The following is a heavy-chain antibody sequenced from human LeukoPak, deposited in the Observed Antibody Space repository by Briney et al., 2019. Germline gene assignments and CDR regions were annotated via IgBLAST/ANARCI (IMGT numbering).Heavy chain of an antibody. V-gene: IGHV3-9*01. CDR1: GFTFDDYA. CDR3: AKELTGTYYYYGIDV. Sequence: QPGRSLRLSCAASGFTFDDYAMHWVRQAPGKGLEWVSGISWNSGSIGYADSVKGRFTISRDNAKNSLYLQMNSLRAEDTALYYCAKELTGTYYYYGIDVWGQGTTVTVSS. CDR2: ISWNSGSI. J-gene: IGHJ6*02. D-gene: IGHD7-27*01.